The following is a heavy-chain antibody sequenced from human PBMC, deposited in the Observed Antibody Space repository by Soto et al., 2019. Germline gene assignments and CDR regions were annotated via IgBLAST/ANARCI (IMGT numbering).Heavy chain of an antibody. D-gene: IGHD3-10*01. CDR1: GGSISSSNW. J-gene: IGHJ6*02. CDR2: IYHSGST. Sequence: PXETLSLTCAVSGGSISSSNWWGCVRQPPGKGLEWIGEIYHSGSTNYNPSLKSRVTISVDKSKNQFSLKLSSVTAADTAVYYCARCYGSGSSYYYYYGMDVWGQGTTVTVSS. V-gene: IGHV4-4*02. CDR3: ARCYGSGSSYYYYYGMDV.